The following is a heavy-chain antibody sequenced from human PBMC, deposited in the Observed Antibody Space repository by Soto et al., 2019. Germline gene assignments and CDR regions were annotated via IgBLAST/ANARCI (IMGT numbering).Heavy chain of an antibody. CDR3: ALALGPTTGLDY. D-gene: IGHD1-26*01. CDR1: GASTVSHYH. Sequence: LSRTCSVSGASTVSHYHWTWIRQPPGKGLEWMGYIFNSGTTFYNPSLTSRLSISMDTSGNHFSLELRSVTAADTAVYYCALALGPTTGLDYWGQGTLVTVSS. CDR2: IFNSGTT. V-gene: IGHV4-31*02. J-gene: IGHJ4*02.